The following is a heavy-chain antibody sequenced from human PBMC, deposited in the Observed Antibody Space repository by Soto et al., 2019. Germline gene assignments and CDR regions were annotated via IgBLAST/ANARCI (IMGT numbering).Heavy chain of an antibody. J-gene: IGHJ6*04. V-gene: IGHV1-3*04. CDR1: GYTFTTFP. CDR3: ASFDFWSGWAV. CDR2: INTGNGNT. Sequence: QVQLVQSGAVVKKPGASVKVSCKASGYTFTTFPIHWVRQAPGQRLEWMGWINTGNGNTKYSQKFQDRVSITRDTSASTAYMDLSSLISEDTAVYYCASFDFWSGWAVWGKGTTVTVSS. D-gene: IGHD3-3*01.